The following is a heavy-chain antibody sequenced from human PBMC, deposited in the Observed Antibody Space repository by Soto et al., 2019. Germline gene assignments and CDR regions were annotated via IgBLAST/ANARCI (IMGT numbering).Heavy chain of an antibody. D-gene: IGHD1-1*01. CDR2: ISAYNGNT. V-gene: IGHV1-18*01. CDR3: ARAELEKNWFDP. Sequence: ASVKVYWKAAGYAFSIYGISWVRQAPGQGLEWMGWISAYNGNTNYAQKLQGRVTMTTDTSTSTAYMELRSLRSDDTAVYYCARAELEKNWFDPWGQGTLVTVSS. J-gene: IGHJ5*02. CDR1: GYAFSIYG.